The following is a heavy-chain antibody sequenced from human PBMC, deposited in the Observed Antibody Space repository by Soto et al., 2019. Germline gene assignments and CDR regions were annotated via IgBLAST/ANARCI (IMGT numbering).Heavy chain of an antibody. J-gene: IGHJ3*02. V-gene: IGHV3-11*01. CDR1: GFTFSDYY. Sequence: GGSLRLSCAASGFTFSDYYMNWIRQAPGKGLEWVSYISSSTSTIYYADSVKGRFTISRDNAKNSLYLQMNSLRAEDTAVYYCAREPYYDKDAFDIWGQGTMVTVSS. CDR2: ISSSTSTI. D-gene: IGHD3-22*01. CDR3: AREPYYDKDAFDI.